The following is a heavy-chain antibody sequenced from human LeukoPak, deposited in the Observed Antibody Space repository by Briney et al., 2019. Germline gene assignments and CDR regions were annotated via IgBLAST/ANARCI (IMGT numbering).Heavy chain of an antibody. V-gene: IGHV3-53*04. Sequence: GGSLRLSCAASGFTVSTNYMSWVRQAPGRGLEWVSVIYSGGITYYADSVKGRFTISRHDSKNTVYLQMNSLRAEDTALYYCARVAPGYTYAYGAPYYFDNWGQGTLVTVSS. CDR3: ARVAPGYTYAYGAPYYFDN. CDR1: GFTVSTNY. J-gene: IGHJ4*02. CDR2: IYSGGIT. D-gene: IGHD5-18*01.